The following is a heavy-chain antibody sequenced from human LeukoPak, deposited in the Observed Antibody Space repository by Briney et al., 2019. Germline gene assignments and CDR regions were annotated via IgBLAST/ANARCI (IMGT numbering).Heavy chain of an antibody. J-gene: IGHJ4*02. CDR2: IYYSGST. CDR1: GGSISSYY. CDR3: ARGGRGYSGYDPIDY. Sequence: SETLSLTCTVSGGSISSYYWSWIRQPPGKGLEWIGYIYYSGSTNYNPSLKSRVTISVDTSKNQFSLKLSSVTAADTAVYYCARGGRGYSGYDPIDYWGQGTLVTVSS. V-gene: IGHV4-59*01. D-gene: IGHD5-12*01.